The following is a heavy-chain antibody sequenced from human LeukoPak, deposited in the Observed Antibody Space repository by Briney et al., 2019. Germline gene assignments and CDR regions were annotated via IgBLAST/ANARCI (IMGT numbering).Heavy chain of an antibody. D-gene: IGHD2-21*01. Sequence: PGGSLRLSCAASGFTFNAYRMHWVCQVPRKGLVWVSRINPDVFITDNVASVKGKFNISRDKGKKTLYVEMNSLRADDTDLYYCVRDQRNDDGGDGYAFDMWGQGTMVTVST. CDR2: INPDVFIT. CDR1: GFTFNAYR. J-gene: IGHJ3*02. CDR3: VRDQRNDDGGDGYAFDM. V-gene: IGHV3-74*01.